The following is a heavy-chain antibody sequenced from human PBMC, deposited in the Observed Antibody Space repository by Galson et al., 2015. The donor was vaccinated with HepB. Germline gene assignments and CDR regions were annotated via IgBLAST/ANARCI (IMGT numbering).Heavy chain of an antibody. V-gene: IGHV3-30-3*01. Sequence: SLRLSCAASGFTYSSYAMHWIRQAPGKGLEWVAVISDDGSNEDCADSVKGRFTSSRDNSKSTLYLQMNSLIAEDTAVYFCARNYDPQGSVMDVWGQGATVTGSS. J-gene: IGHJ6*01. CDR1: GFTYSSYA. CDR2: ISDDGSNE. CDR3: ARNYDPQGSVMDV. D-gene: IGHD3-3*01.